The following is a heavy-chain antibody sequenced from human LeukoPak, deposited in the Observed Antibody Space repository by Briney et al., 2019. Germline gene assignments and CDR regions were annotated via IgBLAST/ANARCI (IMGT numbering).Heavy chain of an antibody. D-gene: IGHD3-10*01. Sequence: SETLSLTCTVSGGSISSSSYYWGWIRQPPGKGLEWIGSIYYSGSTYYNPSLKSRVTISVDTSKNQLSLKLSSVTAADTAVYYCARGGLLLWFGELLSHAFDIWGQGTMVTVSS. CDR1: GGSISSSSYY. J-gene: IGHJ3*02. CDR2: IYYSGST. CDR3: ARGGLLLWFGELLSHAFDI. V-gene: IGHV4-39*01.